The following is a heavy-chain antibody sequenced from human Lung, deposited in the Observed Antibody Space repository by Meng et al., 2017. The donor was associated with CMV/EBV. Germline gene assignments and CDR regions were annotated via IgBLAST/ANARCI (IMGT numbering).Heavy chain of an antibody. CDR3: ARGQDTNSADYYNYGIDC. Sequence: ASVKVSCKASGYFFTGHFVHWVRQAPGQGLEWMGWLNPNSGGTKYTQKFQGRVTMTRDTSISTVYMELSGLRSDDTAMYYGARGQDTNSADYYNYGIDCWGQGXTVTVSS. CDR1: GYFFTGHF. J-gene: IGHJ6*02. D-gene: IGHD1-1*01. CDR2: LNPNSGGT. V-gene: IGHV1-2*02.